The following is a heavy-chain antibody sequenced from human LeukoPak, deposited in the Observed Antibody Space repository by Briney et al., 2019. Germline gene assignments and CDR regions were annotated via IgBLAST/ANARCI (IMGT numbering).Heavy chain of an antibody. CDR1: GVSFDDYY. Sequence: SETLSLTCAVSGVSFDDYYWAWVRQTPGQGLEWIGEINHSGYTNDSPSIKSRVTLSIDRSRKQFSLNLRSVTVEESGIYYCTRTTTGHDYWGQGTLVTVSS. D-gene: IGHD2-8*02. J-gene: IGHJ4*02. V-gene: IGHV4-34*01. CDR2: INHSGYT. CDR3: TRTTTGHDY.